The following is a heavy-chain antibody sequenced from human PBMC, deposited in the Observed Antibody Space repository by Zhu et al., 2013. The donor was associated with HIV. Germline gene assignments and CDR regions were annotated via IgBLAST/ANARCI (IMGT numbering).Heavy chain of an antibody. CDR3: ARRYCSTTACYFPGYYYYYMDV. D-gene: IGHD2-2*01. CDR2: INPNSGGT. CDR1: GYTFTGYY. J-gene: IGHJ6*03. V-gene: IGHV1-2*02. Sequence: QVRLVQSGAEVKKPGASVKVSCKASGYTFTGYYIHWVRQAPGQGLEWMGWINPNSGGTKYAQKFQGRVTMTRDTSISTAYMELSSLRSDDTAVYYCARRYCSTTACYFPGYYYYYMDVWAKGTTVTVSS.